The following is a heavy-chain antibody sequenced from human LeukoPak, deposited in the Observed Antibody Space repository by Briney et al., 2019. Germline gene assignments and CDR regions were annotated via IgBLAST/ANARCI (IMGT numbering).Heavy chain of an antibody. D-gene: IGHD3-22*01. CDR2: ISAYNGNT. CDR1: GYTFTSYG. CDR3: ARESVNYDSSGYYPN. Sequence: ASVKVSCKASGYTFTSYGISWVRQAPGQGLEWMGWISAYNGNTNYAQKLQGRVTMTTDTSTSTAYMELRSLRSDDTAVYYCARESVNYDSSGYYPNWGQGTLVTVSS. J-gene: IGHJ4*02. V-gene: IGHV1-18*01.